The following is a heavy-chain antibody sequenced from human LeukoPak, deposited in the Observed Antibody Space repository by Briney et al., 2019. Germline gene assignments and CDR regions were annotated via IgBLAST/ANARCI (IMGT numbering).Heavy chain of an antibody. Sequence: GRSLRLSCTASGFTFGNYAMSWFRQAPGKGLEWIGSIRSTGDGGTTEYAASVKGRFVISREDSKSIAYLQMGSLESEDTAVYYCARGGYQFEHWGQGTLVTVSS. CDR3: ARGGYQFEH. V-gene: IGHV3-49*03. CDR1: GFTFGNYA. CDR2: IRSTGDGGTT. D-gene: IGHD3-16*02. J-gene: IGHJ1*01.